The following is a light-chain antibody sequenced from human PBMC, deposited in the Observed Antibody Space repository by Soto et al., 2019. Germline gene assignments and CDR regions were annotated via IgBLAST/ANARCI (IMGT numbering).Light chain of an antibody. CDR1: QSPLHSDGKTY. J-gene: IGKJ1*01. CDR2: EVS. CDR3: MQSLELPRT. V-gene: IGKV2D-29*01. Sequence: DIVMTQTPISLSVTPGQPTSISCKSSQSPLHSDGKTYLSWYLQKPGQPPQLLISEVSNRFSGVPDRFSGSGSGTDFTLKISRVEADDVGVYYCMQSLELPRTFGQGTKVEIK.